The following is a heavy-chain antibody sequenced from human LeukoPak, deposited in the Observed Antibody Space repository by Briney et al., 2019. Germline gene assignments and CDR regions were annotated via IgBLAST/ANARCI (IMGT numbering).Heavy chain of an antibody. V-gene: IGHV3-74*01. CDR3: AKNEGGGWLQLRNAFDI. D-gene: IGHD5-24*01. Sequence: GGSLRLSCAASGFTFSSYWMHWVRQAPGKGLVWVSRISSDGSTTTYADSVKGRFTISRDNSKNTLYLQMNSLRAEDTAVYYCAKNEGGGWLQLRNAFDIWGQGTMVTVSS. J-gene: IGHJ3*02. CDR2: ISSDGSTT. CDR1: GFTFSSYW.